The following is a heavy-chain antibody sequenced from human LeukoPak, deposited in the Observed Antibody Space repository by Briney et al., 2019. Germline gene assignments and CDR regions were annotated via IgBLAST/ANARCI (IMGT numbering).Heavy chain of an antibody. D-gene: IGHD6-13*01. CDR2: INPNSGGT. V-gene: IGHV1-2*02. J-gene: IGHJ6*02. Sequence: ASVKVSCKASGYTFTGYYMHWVRQAPGPRLEWMGWINPNSGGTNYAQKLQGRVTMTRDTSISTAYMELSRLRSDDTVVYYCARDDRVAAAGMGRYYYYYYGMDVWGQGTTVTVSS. CDR3: ARDDRVAAAGMGRYYYYYYGMDV. CDR1: GYTFTGYY.